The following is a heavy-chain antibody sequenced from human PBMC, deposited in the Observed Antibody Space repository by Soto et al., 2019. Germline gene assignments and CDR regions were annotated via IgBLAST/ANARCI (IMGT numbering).Heavy chain of an antibody. J-gene: IGHJ6*02. V-gene: IGHV4-59*01. CDR1: GGSISSYY. CDR2: IYYSGST. CDR3: ARALAAAGMAYYGMDV. D-gene: IGHD6-13*01. Sequence: SETLSLTCTVSGGSISSYYWSWIRQPPGKGLEWIGYIYYSGSTNYNPSLKSRVTISVDTSKNQFSLKLSSVTAAGTAVYYCARALAAAGMAYYGMDVWGQGTTVTVSS.